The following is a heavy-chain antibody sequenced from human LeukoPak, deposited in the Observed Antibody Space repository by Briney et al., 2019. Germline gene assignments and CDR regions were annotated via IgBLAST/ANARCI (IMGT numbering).Heavy chain of an antibody. CDR2: INHSGST. D-gene: IGHD6-19*01. CDR1: GGSFSGYH. Sequence: SETLSLTCAVYGGSFSGYHWSWIRQPPGKGLEWIGEINHSGSTNYNPSLKSRVTISVDTSKNQFSLKLSSVTAADTAVYYCARAVGYSSGWYRYTLGWFDPWGQGTLVTVSS. J-gene: IGHJ5*02. V-gene: IGHV4-34*01. CDR3: ARAVGYSSGWYRYTLGWFDP.